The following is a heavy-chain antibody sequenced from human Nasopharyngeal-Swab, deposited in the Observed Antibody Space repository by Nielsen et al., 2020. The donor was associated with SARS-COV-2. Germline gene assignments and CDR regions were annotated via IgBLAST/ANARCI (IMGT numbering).Heavy chain of an antibody. Sequence: SETLSLTCTVSGGSISSSSYYWGWIRQPPGKGLEWIGSIYYSGSTYYNPSLKSRVTISVDTSKNQFSLKMSSVTATDTAVYYCARRASGCYWSSFLADYWGQGTLVTVSS. CDR3: ARRASGCYWSSFLADY. CDR1: GGSISSSSYY. J-gene: IGHJ4*02. D-gene: IGHD2-2*01. CDR2: IYYSGST. V-gene: IGHV4-39*01.